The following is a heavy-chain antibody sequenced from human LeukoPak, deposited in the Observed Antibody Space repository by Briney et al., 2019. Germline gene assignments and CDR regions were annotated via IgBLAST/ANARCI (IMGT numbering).Heavy chain of an antibody. CDR3: AREEDRSGV. V-gene: IGHV4-39*07. J-gene: IGHJ4*02. D-gene: IGHD3-22*01. Sequence: PSETLSLTCTVSGGSTSSSNYYWAWIRQPPGQGLEWIGSIYYRGNAYYNPSLKSRVTISVDTSKNQFSLSLSSVTAADTAVYYCAREEDRSGVWGQGTLVTVNS. CDR1: GGSTSSSNYY. CDR2: IYYRGNA.